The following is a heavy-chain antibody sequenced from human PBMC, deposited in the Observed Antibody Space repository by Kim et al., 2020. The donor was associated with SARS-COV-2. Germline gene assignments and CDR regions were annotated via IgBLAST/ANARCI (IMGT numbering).Heavy chain of an antibody. CDR1: GFTFSSYA. CDR2: ISGSGGST. J-gene: IGHJ5*02. CDR3: AKDVPIRGQQLVVDWFDP. Sequence: GGSLRLSCAASGFTFSSYAMSWVRQAPGKGLEWVSAISGSGGSTYYADSVKGRFTISRDNSKNTLYLQMNSLRAEDTAVYYCAKDVPIRGQQLVVDWFDPWCQGTLVTVSS. V-gene: IGHV3-23*01. D-gene: IGHD6-13*01.